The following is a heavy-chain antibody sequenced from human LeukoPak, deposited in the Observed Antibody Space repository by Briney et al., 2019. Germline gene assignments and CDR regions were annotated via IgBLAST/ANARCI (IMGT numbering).Heavy chain of an antibody. Sequence: PSETLSLTCTVSGGSIRSSSYWWGWIRQPPGKGLEWIGSIYYSGSTYYNPSLKSRVTISVDTSKNQFSLKLSSVTAADTAVYYCARVGRVAEYWGQGTLVTVSS. V-gene: IGHV4-39*01. CDR1: GGSIRSSSYW. D-gene: IGHD6-13*01. J-gene: IGHJ4*02. CDR3: ARVGRVAEY. CDR2: IYYSGST.